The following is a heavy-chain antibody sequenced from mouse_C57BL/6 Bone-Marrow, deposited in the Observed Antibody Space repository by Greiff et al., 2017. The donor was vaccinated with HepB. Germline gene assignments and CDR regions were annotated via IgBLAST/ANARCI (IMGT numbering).Heavy chain of an antibody. CDR1: GFNIKDDY. V-gene: IGHV14-4*01. CDR2: IDPENGDT. CDR3: TKDPYDYSFAY. Sequence: QLQQSGAELVRPGASVKLSCTASGFNIKDDYMHWVKQRPEQGLEWIGWIDPENGDTEYASKFQGKATITADTSSNTAYLQLSSLTSEDTAVYYCTKDPYDYSFAYWGQGTLVTVSA. D-gene: IGHD2-4*01. J-gene: IGHJ3*01.